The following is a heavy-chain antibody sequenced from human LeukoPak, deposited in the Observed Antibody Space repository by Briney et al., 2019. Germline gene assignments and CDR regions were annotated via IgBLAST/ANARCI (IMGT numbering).Heavy chain of an antibody. D-gene: IGHD3-10*01. CDR2: ISGSGGST. CDR3: AKGSDMVRGVNWFDP. Sequence: PGGSLRLSCAASGFTFSSYAMSWVRQAPGKGLEWVSAISGSGGSTYYADSVKGRFTISRDNSKNTLYLQMNSLRAEDTAVYYCAKGSDMVRGVNWFDPWGQGTLVTVSS. V-gene: IGHV3-23*01. CDR1: GFTFSSYA. J-gene: IGHJ5*02.